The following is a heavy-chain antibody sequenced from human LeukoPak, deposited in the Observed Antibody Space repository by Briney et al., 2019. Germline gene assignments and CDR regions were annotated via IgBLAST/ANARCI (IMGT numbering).Heavy chain of an antibody. CDR2: IYYSGST. CDR1: GGSISSSSYY. J-gene: IGHJ3*02. V-gene: IGHV4-39*07. Sequence: SETLSLTCTVSGGSISSSSYYWGWIRQPPGKGLEWIGSIYYSGSTYYNPSLKSRVTISVDTSKNQFSLKLSSVTAADTAVYYCARAGGYCSGGSCYGAFDIWGQGTMVTVSS. D-gene: IGHD2-15*01. CDR3: ARAGGYCSGGSCYGAFDI.